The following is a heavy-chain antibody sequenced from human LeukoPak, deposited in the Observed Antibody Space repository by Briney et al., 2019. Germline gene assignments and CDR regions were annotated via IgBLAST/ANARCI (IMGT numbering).Heavy chain of an antibody. CDR3: ARATGYSSSWYPSGYYYYYMDV. Sequence: GGSLRLSCAASGFTFSSYAISWVRQAPGQGLEWMGGIIPIFGTANYAQKFQGRVTITADESTSTAYMELSSLRSEDTAVYYCARATGYSSSWYPSGYYYYYMDVWGKGTTVTISS. CDR1: GFTFSSYA. CDR2: IIPIFGTA. V-gene: IGHV1-69*01. D-gene: IGHD6-13*01. J-gene: IGHJ6*03.